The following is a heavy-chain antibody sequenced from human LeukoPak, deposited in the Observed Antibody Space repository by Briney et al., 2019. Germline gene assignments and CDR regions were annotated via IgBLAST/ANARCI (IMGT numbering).Heavy chain of an antibody. CDR1: GFTFDDYA. V-gene: IGHV3-9*03. Sequence: PGGSLRLSCAASGFTFDDYAMHWVRQAPGKGLEWVSGISWNSGSIGYADSVKGRFTISRDNAKNSLYLQMNSLRAEDMALYYCAKGITAMVRSYYFDYWGQGTLVTVSS. D-gene: IGHD5-18*01. J-gene: IGHJ4*02. CDR3: AKGITAMVRSYYFDY. CDR2: ISWNSGSI.